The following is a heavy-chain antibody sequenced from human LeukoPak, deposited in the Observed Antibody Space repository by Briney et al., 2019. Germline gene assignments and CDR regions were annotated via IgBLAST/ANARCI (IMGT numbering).Heavy chain of an antibody. V-gene: IGHV1-8*03. CDR1: GYTFTSYD. J-gene: IGHJ5*02. Sequence: GASVKVSCKASGYTFTSYDINWVRQATGQGLEWMGWMNPNSGNTGYAQKFQGRVTITRNTSISTAYMELSSLRSEDTAVYYCARGRFRGELIVTDYGYWFDPWGQGTLVTVSS. CDR3: ARGRFRGELIVTDYGYWFDP. D-gene: IGHD1-26*01. CDR2: MNPNSGNT.